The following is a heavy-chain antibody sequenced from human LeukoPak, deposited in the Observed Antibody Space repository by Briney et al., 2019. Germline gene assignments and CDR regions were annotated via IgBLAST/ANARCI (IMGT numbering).Heavy chain of an antibody. Sequence: RGESLKISCKGSGYSFTSYWIGWVRQMPGKGLEWMGIIYPGDSDTRYSPSFQGQVTISADKSINTAYLQWSSLKASDTAMYYCARRDMGAAVAGNFDYWGQGTLVTVSS. V-gene: IGHV5-51*01. CDR2: IYPGDSDT. CDR3: ARRDMGAAVAGNFDY. D-gene: IGHD6-19*01. CDR1: GYSFTSYW. J-gene: IGHJ4*02.